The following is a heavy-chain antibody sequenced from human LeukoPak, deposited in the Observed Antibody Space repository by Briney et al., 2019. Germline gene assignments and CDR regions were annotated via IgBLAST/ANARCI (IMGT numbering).Heavy chain of an antibody. J-gene: IGHJ3*02. CDR2: ISGSGGST. CDR1: GFIFRNYA. CDR3: AKTYRGNGDYFAFDI. Sequence: GGSLRLSCAASGFIFRNYAMSWVRQAPGKGLEWVSAISGSGGSTYYADSVKGRFTISRDNSQNRLFLQINSLRAEDTAVYLCAKTYRGNGDYFAFDIWGQGTKVTVSS. D-gene: IGHD4-17*01. V-gene: IGHV3-23*01.